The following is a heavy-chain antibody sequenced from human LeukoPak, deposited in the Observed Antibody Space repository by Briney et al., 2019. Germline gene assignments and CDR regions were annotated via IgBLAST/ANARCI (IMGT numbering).Heavy chain of an antibody. D-gene: IGHD2-2*01. CDR2: MYHSGST. CDR1: GYSISSGYY. J-gene: IGHJ4*02. CDR3: ARQRYCHSTSCYFDY. V-gene: IGHV4-38-2*01. Sequence: PSETLSLTCAVSGYSISSGYYWAWIWQPPGKGLEWIGSMYHSGSTYDSPSLKSRVTMSVDTSKNQFSLKLTSVTAADTAVYYCARQRYCHSTSCYFDYWGQGTLVTVSS.